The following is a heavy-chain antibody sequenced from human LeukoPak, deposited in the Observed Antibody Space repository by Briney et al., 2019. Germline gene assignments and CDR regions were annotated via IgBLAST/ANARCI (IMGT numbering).Heavy chain of an antibody. CDR3: AKAPVTTCSGAYCYPFDY. V-gene: IGHV3-30*04. CDR2: ISYDGSNK. CDR1: GFTFSSYA. D-gene: IGHD2-15*01. Sequence: GGSLRLSCAASGFTFSSYAMHWVRQAPGKGLEWVAVISYDGSNKYYADSVKGRFTISRDSSKNTLYLQMNSLRAGDAAVYYCAKAPVTTCSGAYCYPFDYWSQGTLVTVSS. J-gene: IGHJ4*02.